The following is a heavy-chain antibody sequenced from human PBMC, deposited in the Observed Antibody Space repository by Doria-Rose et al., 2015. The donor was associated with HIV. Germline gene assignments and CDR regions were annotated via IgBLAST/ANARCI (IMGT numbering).Heavy chain of an antibody. J-gene: IGHJ4*02. V-gene: IGHV3-53*01. CDR1: GFTVSSNY. CDR2: IYSGGGT. CDR3: ARASDSSGYVISLDY. D-gene: IGHD3-22*01. Sequence: VQLVESGGGLIQPGGSLRLSCAASGFTVSSNYMSWVRQAPGKGLEWVSVIYSGGGTYYADSVKGRFTISRDNSKNTLYLQMNSLRAEDTAVYYCARASDSSGYVISLDYWGQGTLVTVSS.